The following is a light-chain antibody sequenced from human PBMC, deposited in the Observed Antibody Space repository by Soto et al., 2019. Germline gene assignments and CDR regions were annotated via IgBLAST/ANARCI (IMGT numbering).Light chain of an antibody. J-gene: IGKJ1*01. CDR1: QSVSSSY. Sequence: EIVLTQSPGTLSLSPGERATLSCRASQSVSSSYLAWYQQKPGQAPRLLIYGASSRATGIPDRFSGSGSGTDFTITISRLEPEDFAVYYCQQYGSSQSVGQGTKVEIK. CDR2: GAS. V-gene: IGKV3-20*01. CDR3: QQYGSSQS.